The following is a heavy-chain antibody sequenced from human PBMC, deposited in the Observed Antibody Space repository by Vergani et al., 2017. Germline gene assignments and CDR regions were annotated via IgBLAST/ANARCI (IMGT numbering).Heavy chain of an antibody. CDR1: GFLFSDYG. CDR2: ISAGGETT. Sequence: EVQLLESGGGLVQPGRSLRLSCAGSGFLFSDYGMTWVRQAPGRGLEWVSAISAGGETTFYATSVKGRFIISRDNSKNTVYLQMKSLRAEDTAVYYCAKKWLTNEEVDSWGQGTLVTVSS. J-gene: IGHJ4*02. CDR3: AKKWLTNEEVDS. D-gene: IGHD5-12*01. V-gene: IGHV3-23*01.